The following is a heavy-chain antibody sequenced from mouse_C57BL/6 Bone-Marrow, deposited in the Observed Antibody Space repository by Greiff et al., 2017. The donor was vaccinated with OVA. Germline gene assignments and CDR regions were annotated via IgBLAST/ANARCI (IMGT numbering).Heavy chain of an antibody. CDR2: IYPRDGST. CDR3: ARGYYYGSSYSLYFDY. V-gene: IGHV1-85*01. CDR1: GYTFTSYD. Sequence: QVQLQQSGPELVKPGASVKLSCKASGYTFTSYDINWVKQRPGQGLEWIGWIYPRDGSTKYNEKFKGKATFTVDTSSSTAYMELHSLTSEDSAVYFCARGYYYGSSYSLYFDYWGQGTTLTVSS. D-gene: IGHD1-1*01. J-gene: IGHJ2*01.